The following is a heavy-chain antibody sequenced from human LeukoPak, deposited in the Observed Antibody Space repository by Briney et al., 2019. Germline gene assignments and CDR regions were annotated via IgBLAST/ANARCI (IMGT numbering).Heavy chain of an antibody. CDR3: ARGITMVRGLDY. V-gene: IGHV3-9*01. CDR2: ISWNSGSI. CDR1: GFTFDDYA. J-gene: IGHJ4*02. Sequence: GGSLRLSCAASGFTFDDYATHWVRQAPGKGLEWVSGISWNSGSIGYADSVKGRFTISRDNAKNSLYLQMNSLRAEDTALYYCARGITMVRGLDYWGQGTLVTVSS. D-gene: IGHD3-10*01.